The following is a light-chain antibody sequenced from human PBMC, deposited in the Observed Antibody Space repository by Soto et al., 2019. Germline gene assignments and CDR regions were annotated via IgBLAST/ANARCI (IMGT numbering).Light chain of an antibody. CDR3: QQYGISPNT. J-gene: IGKJ2*01. Sequence: ETVMTQSPGTLSLSPGERATLSCRASQSVSSGYLAWYQQKPGQAPRLLIFGASNRATGIPDRFTGSGSGTDFTLSLSRVEPEDFAVYYCQQYGISPNTFGQGTKLEIK. V-gene: IGKV3-20*01. CDR1: QSVSSGY. CDR2: GAS.